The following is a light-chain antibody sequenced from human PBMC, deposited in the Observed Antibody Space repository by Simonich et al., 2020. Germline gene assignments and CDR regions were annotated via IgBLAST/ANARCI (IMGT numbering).Light chain of an antibody. CDR3: IQALQTPQFT. V-gene: IGKV2-28*01. J-gene: IGKJ3*01. CDR1: QSLLHSNGYNY. CDR2: LGS. Sequence: DIVMTQSPLFLPVTPGEPASISCRSSQSLLHSNGYNYLDWYLQKPGQSPQLLIYLGSNRASGVPDRFSGSGSGTDFTLKISRVEAEDVGVYYCIQALQTPQFTFGPGTKVDIK.